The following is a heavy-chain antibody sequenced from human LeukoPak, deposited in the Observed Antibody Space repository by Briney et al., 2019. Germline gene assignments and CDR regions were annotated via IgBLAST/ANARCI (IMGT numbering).Heavy chain of an antibody. V-gene: IGHV1-2*02. CDR3: ARGGRGYDILTIDY. CDR2: INPNGGGT. J-gene: IGHJ4*02. D-gene: IGHD3-9*01. CDR1: GYTFTGYY. Sequence: ASVKVSCKASGYTFTGYYMHWVRQAPGQGLEWMGWINPNGGGTNYAQKFQGRVTMTRDTSISTAYMELSRLRSDDTAVYYCARGGRGYDILTIDYWGQGTLVTVSS.